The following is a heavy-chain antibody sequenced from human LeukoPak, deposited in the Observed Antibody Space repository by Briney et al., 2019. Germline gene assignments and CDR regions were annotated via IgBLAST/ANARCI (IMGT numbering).Heavy chain of an antibody. V-gene: IGHV4-59*12. CDR2: IYYSGST. J-gene: IGHJ4*02. Sequence: SETLSLTCTVSGGSISSYYWSWIRQPPGKGLEWIGYIYYSGSTNYNPSLKSRVTISVDTSKNQFSLKLSSVTAADTAVYYCAREKVLLWFGELLETFDYWGQGTLVTVSS. D-gene: IGHD3-10*01. CDR1: GGSISSYY. CDR3: AREKVLLWFGELLETFDY.